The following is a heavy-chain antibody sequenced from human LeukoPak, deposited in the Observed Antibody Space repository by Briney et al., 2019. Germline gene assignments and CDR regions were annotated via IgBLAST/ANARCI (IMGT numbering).Heavy chain of an antibody. Sequence: GGSLRLSCAASGLTFSSHAMSWVRQAPGKGLEWVSGISGSGGITYYADSGKGRFTISRDNSKNTLYLQMNSLRAEDTAVYYCARDFELSHWGQGTLVTVSS. J-gene: IGHJ4*02. CDR3: ARDFELSH. CDR2: ISGSGGIT. CDR1: GLTFSSHA. V-gene: IGHV3-23*01. D-gene: IGHD3-16*02.